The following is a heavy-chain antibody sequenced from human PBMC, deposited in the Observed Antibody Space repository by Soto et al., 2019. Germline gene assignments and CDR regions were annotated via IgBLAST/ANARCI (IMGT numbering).Heavy chain of an antibody. CDR3: ARYALGLSPWWYNWFDR. Sequence: DVQLLESGGGLVQPGGSLRLSCAASGFTFSSYAMNWVRQTPGEGLEWVSGISDSGGSPYYADSVKGRFTISRDNSKNTLYLQMDSLRAEDTGVYYCARYALGLSPWWYNWFDRWGQGTLVSVSS. CDR2: ISDSGGSP. J-gene: IGHJ5*02. V-gene: IGHV3-23*01. CDR1: GFTFSSYA. D-gene: IGHD2-8*02.